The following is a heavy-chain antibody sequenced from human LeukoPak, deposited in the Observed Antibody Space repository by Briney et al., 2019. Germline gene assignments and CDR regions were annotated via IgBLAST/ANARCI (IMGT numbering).Heavy chain of an antibody. D-gene: IGHD2-15*01. CDR1: GFTFSSYS. J-gene: IGHJ3*02. CDR3: ARVRLTMYCSGGSCSDAFDI. Sequence: PGGSLRLSCAASGFTFSSYSMNWVRQAPGKGLEGVSSISSSSSYIYYADSVKGRFTISRDNAKNSLYLQMNSLRAEDTAVYYCARVRLTMYCSGGSCSDAFDIWGQGTMVTVSS. CDR2: ISSSSSYI. V-gene: IGHV3-21*01.